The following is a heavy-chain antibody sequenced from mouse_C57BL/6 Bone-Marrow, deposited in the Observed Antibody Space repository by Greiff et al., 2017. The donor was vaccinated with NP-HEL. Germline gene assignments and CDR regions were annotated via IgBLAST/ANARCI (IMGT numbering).Heavy chain of an antibody. CDR2: ISDGGSYT. V-gene: IGHV5-4*01. D-gene: IGHD4-1*01. CDR1: GFTFSSYA. CDR3: ARENDWDGAWFAY. Sequence: EVKVVESGGGLVKPGGSLKLSCAASGFTFSSYAMSWVRQTPEKRLEWVATISDGGSYTYYPDNVKGRFTISRDNAKNNLYLQMSHLKSEDTAMYYCARENDWDGAWFAYWGQGTLVTVSA. J-gene: IGHJ3*01.